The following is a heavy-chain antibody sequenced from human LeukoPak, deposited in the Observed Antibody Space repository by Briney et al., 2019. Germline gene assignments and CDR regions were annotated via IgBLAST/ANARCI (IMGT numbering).Heavy chain of an antibody. Sequence: PGGSLRLSCAASGFTFSSYWMHWVRQAPGKGLEWVSYISSSGSTIYYADSVKGRFTISRDNAKNSLYLQMNSLRAEDTAVYYCARGKSNYGDYVDYWGQGTLVTVSS. J-gene: IGHJ4*02. D-gene: IGHD4-17*01. CDR1: GFTFSSYW. CDR2: ISSSGSTI. CDR3: ARGKSNYGDYVDY. V-gene: IGHV3-48*04.